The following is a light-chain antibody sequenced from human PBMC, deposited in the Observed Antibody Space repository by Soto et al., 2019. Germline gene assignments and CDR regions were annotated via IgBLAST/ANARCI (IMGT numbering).Light chain of an antibody. Sequence: QSVLTQPPSVSGAPGQRVTISCTGSSSNIGAGYDVHWYQQLPGTAPKLLIYGNNNRPSGVPDRFSGSKSGTSASLAITELQAEDEADYYCQSYDSSLNGWVFGGGTKVTVL. CDR3: QSYDSSLNGWV. V-gene: IGLV1-40*01. J-gene: IGLJ3*02. CDR1: SSNIGAGYD. CDR2: GNN.